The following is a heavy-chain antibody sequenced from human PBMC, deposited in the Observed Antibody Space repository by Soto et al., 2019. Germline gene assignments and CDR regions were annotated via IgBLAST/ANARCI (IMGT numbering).Heavy chain of an antibody. CDR1: GYSISSGYY. V-gene: IGHV4-38-2*01. CDR2: IYHSGST. J-gene: IGHJ6*02. CDR3: ASHYYGSGIFVGYVRRDG. Sequence: PSWNPSLTCAVSGYSISSGYYWGWIRQPPGKGLEWIGSIYHSGSTYYNPSLKSRVTISVDTSKNQFSLKLSSVTAADTAVYYCASHYYGSGIFVGYVRRDGWVQG. D-gene: IGHD3-10*01.